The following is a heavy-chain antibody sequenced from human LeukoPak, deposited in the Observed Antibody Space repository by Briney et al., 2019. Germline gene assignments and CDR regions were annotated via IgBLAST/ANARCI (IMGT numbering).Heavy chain of an antibody. CDR1: GFTFSSYA. Sequence: GGSLRLSCAASGFTFSSYAMSWVRQAPGKGLEWVSAISGSGGSTYYADSVKGRFTISRDNSKNTLYLQMNSLRAEDTAVYYCAKDEQTSVYYGSGSYPAYWGQGTLVTVSS. CDR2: ISGSGGST. D-gene: IGHD3-10*01. V-gene: IGHV3-23*01. CDR3: AKDEQTSVYYGSGSYPAY. J-gene: IGHJ4*02.